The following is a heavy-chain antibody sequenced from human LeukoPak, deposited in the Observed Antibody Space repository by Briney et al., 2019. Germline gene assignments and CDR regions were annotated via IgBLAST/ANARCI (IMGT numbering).Heavy chain of an antibody. J-gene: IGHJ3*02. D-gene: IGHD3-10*01. CDR1: GYSISSGYY. V-gene: IGHV4-38-2*02. CDR2: IYYSGST. Sequence: SETLSLTCTVSGYSISSGYYWGWIRQPPGKGLEWIGYIYYSGSTYYNPSLKSRVTISVDTSKNQFSLKLSSVTAADTAVYYCASLWFGENHNPHSNAFDIWGQGTMVTVSS. CDR3: ASLWFGENHNPHSNAFDI.